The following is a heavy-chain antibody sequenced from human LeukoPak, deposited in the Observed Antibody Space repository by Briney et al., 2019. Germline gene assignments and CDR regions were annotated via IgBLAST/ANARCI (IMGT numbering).Heavy chain of an antibody. Sequence: SETLSLTCIVSGGSISSYYWSWIRQPAGKGLEWIGRIYTSGTTHYNPSPKSRVTMSVDTSKNQFSLKLSSVTAADTAVYYCARLSTVTTSFDYWGQGTLVTVSS. CDR2: IYTSGTT. J-gene: IGHJ4*02. CDR3: ARLSTVTTSFDY. CDR1: GGSISSYY. V-gene: IGHV4-4*07. D-gene: IGHD4-17*01.